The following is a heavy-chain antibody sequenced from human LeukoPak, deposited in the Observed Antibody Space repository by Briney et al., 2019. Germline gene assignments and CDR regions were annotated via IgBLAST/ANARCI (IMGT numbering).Heavy chain of an antibody. J-gene: IGHJ6*03. CDR3: ASQRVVTYYYYMDV. CDR2: IYTSGST. CDR1: GGSISSGSYY. D-gene: IGHD2-21*02. Sequence: SQTLSLTCTVSGGSISSGSYYWRWIRQPAGKGLEWIGRIYTSGSTNYNPSLKSRVTISVDTSKNQFSLKLSSVTAADTAVYYCASQRVVTYYYYMDVWGKGTTVTVSS. V-gene: IGHV4-61*02.